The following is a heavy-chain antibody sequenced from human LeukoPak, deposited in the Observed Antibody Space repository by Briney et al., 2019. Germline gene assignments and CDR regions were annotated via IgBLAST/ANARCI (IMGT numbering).Heavy chain of an antibody. J-gene: IGHJ4*02. D-gene: IGHD2-15*01. Sequence: PGGSPRLSCAASGFDFSGFYVHWVRQASGRGLEWVGLIRNKPNSYTTVYAASVKGRFTISRDDSKNTAYLQMNSLKAEDTAVYYCTRQECSGGSCSYVDFWGQGTLVTVSS. CDR1: GFDFSGFY. CDR3: TRQECSGGSCSYVDF. CDR2: IRNKPNSYTT. V-gene: IGHV3-73*01.